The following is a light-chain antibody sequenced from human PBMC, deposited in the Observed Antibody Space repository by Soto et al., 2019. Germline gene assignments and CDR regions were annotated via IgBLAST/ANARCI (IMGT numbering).Light chain of an antibody. CDR1: ESVSSN. J-gene: IGKJ5*01. V-gene: IGKV3-15*01. CDR2: GAS. Sequence: VMTQSPATLSVSPGERATLSCRASESVSSNLAWYQQRPGQAPRLLIYGASTRATDTPVRFRGSGPGTEFTLTISGLQSEDFAVYYCQQYNNWPPSIIFGQGTRLEIK. CDR3: QQYNNWPPSII.